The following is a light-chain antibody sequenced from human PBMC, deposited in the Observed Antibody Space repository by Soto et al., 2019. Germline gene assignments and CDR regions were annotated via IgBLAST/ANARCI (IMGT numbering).Light chain of an antibody. Sequence: VVMTQSPLYMQVTLGQPASRSCRSNQSLVHSDGIAYFSWFQQRPGRSPRRLIYKVSNRDSGVPARFSGSGSGTDFALKISRVEAEDVGVYYCMQGTHWPITVGQGKRLEIK. CDR3: MQGTHWPIT. CDR2: KVS. CDR1: QSLVHSDGIAY. J-gene: IGKJ5*01. V-gene: IGKV2-30*02.